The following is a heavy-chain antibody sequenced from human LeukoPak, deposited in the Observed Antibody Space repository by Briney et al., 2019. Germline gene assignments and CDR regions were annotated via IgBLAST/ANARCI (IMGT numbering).Heavy chain of an antibody. J-gene: IGHJ5*02. Sequence: SETLSLTCTVSGGSISIYYWTWIRQPPGKGLEWIGYMYHRGSTKYNPSLKSRVTISVDTSENQFSLKLSSVTAADTAIYYCARDLGTTFDPWGQGTLVTVSS. CDR1: GGSISIYY. CDR3: ARDLGTTFDP. D-gene: IGHD1-1*01. V-gene: IGHV4-59*01. CDR2: MYHRGST.